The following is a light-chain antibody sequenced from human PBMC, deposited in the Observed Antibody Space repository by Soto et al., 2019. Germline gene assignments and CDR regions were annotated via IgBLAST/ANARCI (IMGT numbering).Light chain of an antibody. CDR3: QQYGSSST. Sequence: EIVLTQSPGTLSFSPGERATLSFRASQSVSSSHLAWYQQTPGQAPRLLIYGASSRASGIPDRFSGSGSGTDFTLTISSLEPEDFAVYYCQQYGSSSTFGQGTRLEI. J-gene: IGKJ5*01. CDR1: QSVSSSH. CDR2: GAS. V-gene: IGKV3-20*01.